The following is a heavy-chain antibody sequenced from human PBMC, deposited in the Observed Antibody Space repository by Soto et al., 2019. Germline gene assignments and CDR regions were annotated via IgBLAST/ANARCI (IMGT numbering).Heavy chain of an antibody. J-gene: IGHJ4*02. CDR1: GASISNYF. V-gene: IGHV4-59*01. Sequence: SETLSLTCNVSGASISNYFWNWIRQSPGKGLEWVGYIYYSGSTYYNPSLKSRVTISVDTSKNQFSLKLISVTAADTAMYYCARVDSSGSYFDYWGQGTLVTVSS. D-gene: IGHD3-22*01. CDR2: IYYSGST. CDR3: ARVDSSGSYFDY.